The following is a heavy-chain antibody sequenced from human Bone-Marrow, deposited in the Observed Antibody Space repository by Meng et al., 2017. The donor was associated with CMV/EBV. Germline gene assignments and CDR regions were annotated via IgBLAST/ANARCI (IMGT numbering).Heavy chain of an antibody. V-gene: IGHV3-23*03. CDR2: IYSGGSST. D-gene: IGHD3-10*01. Sequence: GESLKISCAASGFTFSSYAMSWVRQAPGKGLEWVSVIYSGGSSTYYADSVKGRFTISRDNSKYTLYLQMNSLRAEDTAVYYCAKDLWFGGNWFDPWGQGTLVTVSS. CDR3: AKDLWFGGNWFDP. J-gene: IGHJ5*02. CDR1: GFTFSSYA.